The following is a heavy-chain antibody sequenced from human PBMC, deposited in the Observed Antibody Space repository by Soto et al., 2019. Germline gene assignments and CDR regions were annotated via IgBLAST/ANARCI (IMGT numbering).Heavy chain of an antibody. V-gene: IGHV4-59*08. CDR3: ARHANQDSSSSYVDY. Sequence: SETLSLTCTVSDCSISSYYWSWIRQPPGKGLEWIGYIYYSGSTNYNPSLKSRVTISVDTSKNQFSLKLSSVTAADTAVYYCARHANQDSSSSYVDYWGQGTLVTVSS. J-gene: IGHJ4*02. D-gene: IGHD6-6*01. CDR2: IYYSGST. CDR1: DCSISSYY.